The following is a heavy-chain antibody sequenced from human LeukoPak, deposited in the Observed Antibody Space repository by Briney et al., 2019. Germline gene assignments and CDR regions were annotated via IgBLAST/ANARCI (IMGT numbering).Heavy chain of an antibody. J-gene: IGHJ3*02. V-gene: IGHV1-3*01. CDR3: AADSSGWSDAFDI. CDR2: INAGNGNT. Sequence: ASVKVSCKASGYTFTSYAMHWVRQAPGQRLEWMGWINAGNGNTKYSLKFQGRVTITRDTSASTAYMELSSLRSEDTAVYYCAADSSGWSDAFDIWGQGTMVTVSS. CDR1: GYTFTSYA. D-gene: IGHD6-19*01.